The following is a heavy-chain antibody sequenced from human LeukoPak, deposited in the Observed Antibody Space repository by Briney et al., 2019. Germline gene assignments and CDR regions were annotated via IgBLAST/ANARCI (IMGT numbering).Heavy chain of an antibody. J-gene: IGHJ4*02. CDR3: AKDHYWSIDY. D-gene: IGHD3-3*01. V-gene: IGHV3-74*01. CDR1: GFSFSSYY. Sequence: GGLRLSCAASGFSFSSYYMSWVRHAPGQGLVWVSRIKGDGISTNYADSVKGRFTISRDIAKNTLYLQMNSLRAEDTGVYYCAKDHYWSIDYWGRGTLVTVSS. CDR2: IKGDGIST.